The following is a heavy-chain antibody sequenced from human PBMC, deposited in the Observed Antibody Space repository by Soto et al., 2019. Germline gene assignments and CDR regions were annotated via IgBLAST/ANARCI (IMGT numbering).Heavy chain of an antibody. CDR3: ARDRFASSWSYFDY. Sequence: QVQLVESGGGVVQPGRSLRLSCEASGFTFSNYALHWVRQAPGKGLEWAAVISDDGSNKYYADSVKGRFTISRDNSKNTLYLQMNSLRAEDTAVYYCARDRFASSWSYFDYWGQGTPVTVSS. CDR2: ISDDGSNK. J-gene: IGHJ4*02. D-gene: IGHD6-13*01. CDR1: GFTFSNYA. V-gene: IGHV3-30-3*01.